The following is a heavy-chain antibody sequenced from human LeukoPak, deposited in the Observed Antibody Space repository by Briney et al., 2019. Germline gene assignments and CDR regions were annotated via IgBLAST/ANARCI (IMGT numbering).Heavy chain of an antibody. Sequence: ASVKVSCKASGYTFTGYYMHWVRQAPGQGLEWMGWINPNSGGTNYAQKFQGRVTMTRDTSTSTAYMELSRLRSDDTAVYYCARGRYSSGWFGYWGQGTLVTVSS. CDR1: GYTFTGYY. CDR2: INPNSGGT. J-gene: IGHJ4*02. D-gene: IGHD6-19*01. CDR3: ARGRYSSGWFGY. V-gene: IGHV1-2*02.